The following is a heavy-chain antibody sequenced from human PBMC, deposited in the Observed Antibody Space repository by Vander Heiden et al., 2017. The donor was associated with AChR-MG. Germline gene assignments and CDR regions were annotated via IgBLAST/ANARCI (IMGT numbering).Heavy chain of an antibody. CDR3: ARALYGDYVGGFDS. J-gene: IGHJ4*02. CDR2: NDWNEDK. Sequence: QVTLRESGPALVKPTQTLTLTCSFSGFSLSTSGMCVTWIRQPPGKALEWLALNDWNEDKYYSTSLKTRLTISKDPSKNQVVLTMTNMDPVDTATYYCARALYGDYVGGFDSWGQGTLVTVSS. D-gene: IGHD4-17*01. V-gene: IGHV2-70*01. CDR1: GFSLSTSGMC.